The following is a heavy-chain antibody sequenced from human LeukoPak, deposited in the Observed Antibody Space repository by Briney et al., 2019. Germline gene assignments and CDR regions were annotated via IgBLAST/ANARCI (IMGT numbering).Heavy chain of an antibody. D-gene: IGHD6-19*01. V-gene: IGHV4-59*01. J-gene: IGHJ5*02. CDR1: GGSISSYY. CDR3: ARSADQWLVRVSWFDP. Sequence: SETLSLTCTVSGGSISSYYWSWIRQPPGKGLEWIGYIYYSGSTNYNPSPKSRVTISVDTSKNQFSLKLSSVTAADTAVYYCARSADQWLVRVSWFDPWGQGTLVTVSS. CDR2: IYYSGST.